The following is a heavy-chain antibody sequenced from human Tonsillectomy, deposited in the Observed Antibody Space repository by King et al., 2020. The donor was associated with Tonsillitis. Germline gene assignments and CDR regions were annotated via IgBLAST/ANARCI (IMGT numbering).Heavy chain of an antibody. CDR2: IYTNTGKP. CDR1: GYNFTDSR. J-gene: IGHJ5*02. Sequence: QLVQSGSELRKPGASVKISCKASGYNFTDSRLNWVRQAPGQGLEWMGWIYTNTGKPAYAQGFRGHFVFSLDTAVSTAYLEINILKAEDTAVYYCARDNSDWYLPNFDLWGQGTLVTVSS. V-gene: IGHV7-4-1*02. D-gene: IGHD6-19*01. CDR3: ARDNSDWYLPNFDL.